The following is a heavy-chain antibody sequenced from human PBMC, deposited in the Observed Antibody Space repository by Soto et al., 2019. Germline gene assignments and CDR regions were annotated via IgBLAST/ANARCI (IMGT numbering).Heavy chain of an antibody. V-gene: IGHV4-34*01. CDR3: ARGQEGVVATH. CDR1: GGSLSGYY. J-gene: IGHJ4*02. Sequence: QVQLQQWGAGLLKPSETLSLNCAVTGGSLSGYYWSWIRQPPGKGLEWIGEVKDGGHTNYSPSLRGRVTISSDTANNPFSLCLNSVTAADTGVYYCARGQEGVVATHWDQGSLVTVSS. D-gene: IGHD5-12*01. CDR2: VKDGGHT.